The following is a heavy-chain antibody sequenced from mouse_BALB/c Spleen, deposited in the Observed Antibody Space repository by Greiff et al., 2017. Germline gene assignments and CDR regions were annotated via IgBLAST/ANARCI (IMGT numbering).Heavy chain of an antibody. J-gene: IGHJ4*01. Sequence: QVQLQQSGAELARPGASVKMSCKASGYTFTSYTMHWVKQRPGQGLEWIGYINPSSGYTNYNQKFKDKATLTADKSSSTAYMQLSSLTSEDSAVYYCARGRYGNYGAMDYWGQGTSVTVSS. CDR1: GYTFTSYT. V-gene: IGHV1-4*01. CDR2: INPSSGYT. CDR3: ARGRYGNYGAMDY. D-gene: IGHD2-10*02.